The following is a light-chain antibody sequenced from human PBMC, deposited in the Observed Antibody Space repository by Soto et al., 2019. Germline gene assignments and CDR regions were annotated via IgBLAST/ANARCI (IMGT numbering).Light chain of an antibody. V-gene: IGKV3-20*01. CDR3: QQYGSSPPT. J-gene: IGKJ1*01. Sequence: EIVLTQSPGTLSLSPGERATLSCRASQSVSTNYLAWYQRKPGQAPRLLIYGASSRATDIPNRFSGSGSGTAFTLTITRLEAEDFAVYYCQQYGSSPPTFGQGTKVEIK. CDR2: GAS. CDR1: QSVSTNY.